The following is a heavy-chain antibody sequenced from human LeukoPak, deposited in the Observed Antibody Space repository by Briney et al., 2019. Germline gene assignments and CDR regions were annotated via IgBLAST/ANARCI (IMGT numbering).Heavy chain of an antibody. V-gene: IGHV3-48*01. CDR1: GFPFSTYS. CDR2: ISSSSTTI. Sequence: GGSLRLSCAAPGFPFSTYSMNWVRQAPGKGLEWVSYISSSSTTIYYAESVKGRFTISRDNAKNSLYLQMNSLRAEDTAVYYCARDLQIAARQGSYFDYWGQGTLVTVSP. CDR3: ARDLQIAARQGSYFDY. D-gene: IGHD6-6*01. J-gene: IGHJ4*02.